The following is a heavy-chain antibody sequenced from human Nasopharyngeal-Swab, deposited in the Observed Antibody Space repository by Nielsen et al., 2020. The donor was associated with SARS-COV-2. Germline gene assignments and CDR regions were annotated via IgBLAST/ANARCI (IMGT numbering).Heavy chain of an antibody. CDR1: GFTFSGSA. J-gene: IGHJ4*02. D-gene: IGHD5-18*01. Sequence: GGSLRLSCAASGFTFSGSAMHWFRQASGKGLEWVGRIRSKANSYATAYAASVKGRLTISRADSKNTAYLQMNSLKTEDTAVYYCTHGDTAMVTGASYWGQGTLVTVSS. CDR2: IRSKANSYAT. CDR3: THGDTAMVTGASY. V-gene: IGHV3-73*01.